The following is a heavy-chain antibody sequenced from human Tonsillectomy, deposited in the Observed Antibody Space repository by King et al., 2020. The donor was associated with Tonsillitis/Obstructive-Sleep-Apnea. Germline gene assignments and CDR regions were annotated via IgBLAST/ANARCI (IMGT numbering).Heavy chain of an antibody. V-gene: IGHV4-61*01. CDR2: IYYSGST. D-gene: IGHD2-15*01. J-gene: IGHJ6*03. Sequence: VPLQESGPGLVKPSETLSLTCTVSGGSVSSGSYYWSWIRQPPGKGLEWIGYIYYSGSTNYNPSLKSRVTISVDTSKNQFSLKLSSVTAADTAVYYCARVYGYCSGGSCYPYYMDVWGKGTTVTVSS. CDR1: GGSVSSGSYY. CDR3: ARVYGYCSGGSCYPYYMDV.